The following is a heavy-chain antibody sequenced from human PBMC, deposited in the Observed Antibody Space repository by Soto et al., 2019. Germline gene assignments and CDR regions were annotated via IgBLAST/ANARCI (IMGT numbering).Heavy chain of an antibody. D-gene: IGHD3-22*01. CDR2: ISSSGTTI. CDR3: AKEHADPYYYDSSHGGFDP. V-gene: IGHV3-48*03. CDR1: EFTFSSYE. J-gene: IGHJ5*02. Sequence: PGGSLRLSCVASEFTFSSYEMNWVRQAPGKGLEWVSYISSSGTTIYYTDSVKGRFTISRDNAKKSLYLQMNSLRAEDTAVYYCAKEHADPYYYDSSHGGFDPWGQGTLVTVSS.